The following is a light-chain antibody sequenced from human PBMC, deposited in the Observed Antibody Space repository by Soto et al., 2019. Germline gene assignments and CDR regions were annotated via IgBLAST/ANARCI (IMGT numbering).Light chain of an antibody. CDR1: SSDVGGYNY. J-gene: IGLJ1*01. Sequence: QSLLTEPASVSVSPGHSITISCTGTSSDVGGYNYVSWYQQHPGKAPKLMIYEVSNRPSGVSNRFSGSKSGNTASLTISGLQAEDEADYYCSSYTSSSTYVFGPGTKVTVL. CDR2: EVS. CDR3: SSYTSSSTYV. V-gene: IGLV2-14*01.